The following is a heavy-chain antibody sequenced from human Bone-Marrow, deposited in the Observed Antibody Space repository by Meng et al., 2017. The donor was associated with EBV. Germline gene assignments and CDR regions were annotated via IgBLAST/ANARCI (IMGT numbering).Heavy chain of an antibody. V-gene: IGHV3-74*01. CDR2: INKDGRST. D-gene: IGHD2-8*02. J-gene: IGHJ4*02. CDR3: VRDARYCTGGLCYFSH. CDR1: GFTFSSYW. Sequence: EVQLVESGGGLVQPXGFLSLSCAASGFTFSSYWMHWVRQAPGKGLVWVSRINKDGRSTNYADSAKGRFTISRDNAKNTLYLQMNSLRAEDTAVYYCVRDARYCTGGLCYFSHWGQGTLVTVSS.